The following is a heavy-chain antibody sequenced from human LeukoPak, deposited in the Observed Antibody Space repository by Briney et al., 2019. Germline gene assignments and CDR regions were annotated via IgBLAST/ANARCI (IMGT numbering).Heavy chain of an antibody. Sequence: SETLSLTCAVYGGSFSGYYWSWIRQPPGKGLEWIGEINHSGSTNYNPSLKSRVTISVDTSKNQFSLKLSSVTAADTAVYYCARDNPWYYGMDVWGQGTTVTVSS. CDR3: ARDNPWYYGMDV. CDR1: GGSFSGYY. J-gene: IGHJ6*02. CDR2: INHSGST. V-gene: IGHV4-34*01. D-gene: IGHD1-14*01.